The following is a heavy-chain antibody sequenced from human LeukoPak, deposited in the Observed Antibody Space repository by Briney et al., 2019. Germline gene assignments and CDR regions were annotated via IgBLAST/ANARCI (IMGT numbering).Heavy chain of an antibody. CDR3: ARDKEFRRKDYGDLAFDY. Sequence: GASVKVSCKASGYTFTSYYMHWVRQAPGQGLEWMGWINPNSGGTNYAQKFQGRVTMTRDTSISTAYMELSRLRSDDTAVYYCARDKEFRRKDYGDLAFDYWGQGTLVTVSS. J-gene: IGHJ4*02. V-gene: IGHV1-2*02. D-gene: IGHD4-17*01. CDR2: INPNSGGT. CDR1: GYTFTSYY.